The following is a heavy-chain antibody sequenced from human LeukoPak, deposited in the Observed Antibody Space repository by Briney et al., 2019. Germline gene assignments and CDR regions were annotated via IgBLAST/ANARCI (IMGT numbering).Heavy chain of an antibody. J-gene: IGHJ4*02. D-gene: IGHD1-1*01. CDR3: GRYLRSTSGSI. Sequence: GGSLRLSCAASGFTFSSYWMSWVRQAPGKGLEWVASINQDGSDEYYVESVKGRFTISRDNAKDSLYLQMNSLGAEDTAVYHCGRYLRSTSGSIWGQGTLVTVSS. CDR1: GFTFSSYW. CDR2: INQDGSDE. V-gene: IGHV3-7*01.